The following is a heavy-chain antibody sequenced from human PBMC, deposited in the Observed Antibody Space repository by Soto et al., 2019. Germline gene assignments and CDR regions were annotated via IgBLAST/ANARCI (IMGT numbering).Heavy chain of an antibody. Sequence: SETLSLTXTVSGGSISSYYWSWIRQPAGKGLEWIGRIYTSGSTNYNPSLKSRVTMSVDTSKNQFSLKLSSVTAADTAVYYCARDPEGNCSSTSCYTVDYWGQGTLVTVSS. CDR3: ARDPEGNCSSTSCYTVDY. V-gene: IGHV4-4*07. CDR2: IYTSGST. J-gene: IGHJ4*02. D-gene: IGHD2-2*02. CDR1: GGSISSYY.